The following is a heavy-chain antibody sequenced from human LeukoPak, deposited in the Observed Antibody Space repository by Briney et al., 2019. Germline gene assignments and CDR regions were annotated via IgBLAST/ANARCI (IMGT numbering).Heavy chain of an antibody. CDR1: GGSISSAAYY. J-gene: IGHJ4*02. D-gene: IGHD3-22*01. V-gene: IGHV4-61*08. Sequence: SETLSLTCTVSGGSISSAAYYWTWIRQHPGKGLEWIGYIYYSGSTNYNPSLKSRVTISVDTSKNQFSLKLSSVTAADTAVYYCARLTPTDMIVVVNDYWGQGTLVTVSS. CDR2: IYYSGST. CDR3: ARLTPTDMIVVVNDY.